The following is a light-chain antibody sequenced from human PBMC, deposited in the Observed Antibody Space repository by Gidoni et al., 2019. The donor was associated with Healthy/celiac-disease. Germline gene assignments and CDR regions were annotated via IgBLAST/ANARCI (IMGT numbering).Light chain of an antibody. V-gene: IGLV3-9*01. CDR2: TDS. CDR1: NIGSKN. J-gene: IGLJ3*02. CDR3: QVWDSSTNWV. Sequence: SYELTQPLSVSVALGQTARITCGGNNIGSKNVHWYQQKPGQAPVLVIYTDSNRPSGIPERFSGSNSGNTATLTISRAQAGDETDYYCQVWDSSTNWVFGGGTKLPVL.